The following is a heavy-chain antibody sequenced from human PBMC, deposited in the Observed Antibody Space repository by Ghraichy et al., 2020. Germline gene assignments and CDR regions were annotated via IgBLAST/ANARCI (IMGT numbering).Heavy chain of an antibody. Sequence: ASVKVSCKASGYTFTGYYMHWVRQAPGQGLEWMGWINPNSGGTNYAQKFQGRVTMTRDTSISTAYMELSRLRSDDTAVYYCARGYQLLYYYYYYGMDVWGQGTTVTVSS. CDR1: GYTFTGYY. CDR2: INPNSGGT. V-gene: IGHV1-2*02. D-gene: IGHD2-2*02. J-gene: IGHJ6*02. CDR3: ARGYQLLYYYYYYGMDV.